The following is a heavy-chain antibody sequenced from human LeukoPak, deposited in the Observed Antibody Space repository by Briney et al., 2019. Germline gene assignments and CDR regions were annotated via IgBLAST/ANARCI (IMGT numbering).Heavy chain of an antibody. CDR2: IYYSGST. D-gene: IGHD6-13*01. V-gene: IGHV4-59*01. J-gene: IGHJ4*02. CDR3: ARGIPGIAAAAYFDY. Sequence: SETLSLTCTVSGGSISSYYWSWIRQPPGKGLEWIGYIYYSGSTNYNPSLKSRVTISVDTSKNQFSLKLSSVTAADTAVYYYARGIPGIAAAAYFDYWGQGTLVTVSS. CDR1: GGSISSYY.